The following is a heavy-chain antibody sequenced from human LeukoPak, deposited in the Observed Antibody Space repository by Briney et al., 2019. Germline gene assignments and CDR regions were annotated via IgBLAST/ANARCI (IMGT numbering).Heavy chain of an antibody. Sequence: SETLSLTCTVSGGSISSYYWSWIRQPPGKGLEWIGYIYYSGSTNYNPSLKSRVTISVDTSKNQFSLKLSSVTAADTAVYYCARGARIAVAGNFDYWGQGTLVTVSS. J-gene: IGHJ4*02. CDR2: IYYSGST. CDR1: GGSISSYY. V-gene: IGHV4-59*12. D-gene: IGHD6-19*01. CDR3: ARGARIAVAGNFDY.